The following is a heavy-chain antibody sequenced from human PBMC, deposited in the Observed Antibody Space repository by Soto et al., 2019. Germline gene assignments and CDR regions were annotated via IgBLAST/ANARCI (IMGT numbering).Heavy chain of an antibody. J-gene: IGHJ4*01. CDR1: GFPFSIYS. V-gene: IGHV3-48*01. CDR3: ARSVEGDFDY. CDR2: ITSDTNTI. D-gene: IGHD6-19*01. Sequence: EVQLVESGGGLVQPGGSLRLTCAASGFPFSIYSMNWVRQAPGKGLEWSSYITSDTNTIKYADSVKGRFTISRENAKNVVYLQMNSQGVEDTAVSFGARSVEGDFDYWGQGTVVTVSS.